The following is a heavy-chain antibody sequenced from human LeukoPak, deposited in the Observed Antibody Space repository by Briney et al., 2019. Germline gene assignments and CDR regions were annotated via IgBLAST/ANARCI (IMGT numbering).Heavy chain of an antibody. J-gene: IGHJ6*03. V-gene: IGHV3-23*01. CDR1: GFNFDSYA. Sequence: GGSLRLSCAASGFNFDSYAMSWVRQAPGKGLEWVSGINFSGGTAYYTDSVKGHFTISRDNARNTLYLQMNSLRAEDTALYYCARGGFVGATHYYYYYMDVWGKGTTVTVSS. D-gene: IGHD1-26*01. CDR2: INFSGGTA. CDR3: ARGGFVGATHYYYYYMDV.